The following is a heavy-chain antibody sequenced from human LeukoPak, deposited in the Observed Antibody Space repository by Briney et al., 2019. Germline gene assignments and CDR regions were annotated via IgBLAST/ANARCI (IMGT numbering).Heavy chain of an antibody. CDR2: IYPGDSDT. J-gene: IGHJ6*02. D-gene: IGHD3-10*01. CDR1: GYSFTSYW. Sequence: GESLKISCKGSGYSFTSYWIGWVRQMPGKGLEWMGIIYPGDSDTRYSPSFQGQVTISADKSISTAYLQWSSLKASDTAMYYCAREYYGSGSYPTPDYYYYYGMDVWGQGTTVTVSS. V-gene: IGHV5-51*01. CDR3: AREYYGSGSYPTPDYYYYYGMDV.